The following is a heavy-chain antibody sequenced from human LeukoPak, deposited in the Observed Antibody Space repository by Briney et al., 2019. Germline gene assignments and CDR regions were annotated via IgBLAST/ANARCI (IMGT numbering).Heavy chain of an antibody. Sequence: SETLSLTCTVSGGSISSYYWSWIRQPAGKGLEWIGRIYTSGGTNYNPSLKSRVTMSVDTSKNQFSLKLSSVTAADTAVYYCARVIVGAKQGKLGWFDPWGQGTLVTVSS. V-gene: IGHV4-4*07. CDR1: GGSISSYY. CDR3: ARVIVGAKQGKLGWFDP. D-gene: IGHD1-26*01. J-gene: IGHJ5*02. CDR2: IYTSGGT.